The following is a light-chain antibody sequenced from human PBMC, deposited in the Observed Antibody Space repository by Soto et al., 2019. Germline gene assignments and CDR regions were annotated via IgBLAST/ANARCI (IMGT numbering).Light chain of an antibody. V-gene: IGKV3-11*01. J-gene: IGKJ1*01. CDR1: QSVSSY. CDR2: DAS. CDR3: QQRSNWAWT. Sequence: EIVLTQSPATLSLSPGERATLSCRASQSVSSYLAWYQQKPGQAPRLLIYDASNRATGIPARFSGSGSGTDFTLTVSSVEPEDLADYYCQQRSNWAWTFGQGTKVEL.